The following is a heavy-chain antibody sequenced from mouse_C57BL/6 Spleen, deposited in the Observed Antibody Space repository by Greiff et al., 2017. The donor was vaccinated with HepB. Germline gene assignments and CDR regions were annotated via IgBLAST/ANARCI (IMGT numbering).Heavy chain of an antibody. CDR2: IDPSDSET. V-gene: IGHV1-52*01. D-gene: IGHD3-3*01. CDR3: ARYGGAKARGGVYAMDY. J-gene: IGHJ4*01. Sequence: VQLQQPGAELVRPGSSVKLSCKASGYTFTSYWMHWVKQRPIQGLEWIGNIDPSDSETHYNQKFKDKATLTVDKSSSTAYMQLSSLTSEDSAVYYCARYGGAKARGGVYAMDYWGQGTSVTVSS. CDR1: GYTFTSYW.